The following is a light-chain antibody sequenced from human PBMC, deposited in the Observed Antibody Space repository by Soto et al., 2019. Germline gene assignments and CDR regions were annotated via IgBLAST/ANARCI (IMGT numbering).Light chain of an antibody. CDR2: WAS. V-gene: IGKV4-1*01. J-gene: IGKJ2*01. CDR1: QSVLSSSNNNNY. Sequence: DIVMTQSPDSLAVSLGERATINCKSSQSVLSSSNNNNYLGWFQQKPGQPPKLLISWASTRESGVPDRLSGSGSGTDFTLTISSLQAEDVAIYYCQQYGSSLMYTFGQGTKLEIK. CDR3: QQYGSSLMYT.